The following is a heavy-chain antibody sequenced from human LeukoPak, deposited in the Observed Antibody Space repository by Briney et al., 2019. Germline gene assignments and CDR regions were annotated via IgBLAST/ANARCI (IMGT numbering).Heavy chain of an antibody. V-gene: IGHV4-30-2*01. CDR3: ARVRYRAIDY. J-gene: IGHJ4*02. CDR2: INHSGST. CDR1: GGSISSGGYS. D-gene: IGHD1-1*01. Sequence: SQALSLTCAVSGGSISSGGYSWSWIRQPPGKGLEWIGEINHSGSTNYNPSLKSRVTISVDTSKNQFSLKLSSVTAADAAVYYCARVRYRAIDYWGQGTLVTVSS.